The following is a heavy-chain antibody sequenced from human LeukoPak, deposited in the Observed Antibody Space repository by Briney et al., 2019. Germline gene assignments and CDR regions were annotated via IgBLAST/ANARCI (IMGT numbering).Heavy chain of an antibody. CDR1: GGSISSGSYY. J-gene: IGHJ4*02. Sequence: PSETLSLTCTVSGGSISSGSYYWSWTRQPAGKGLEWIGRIYTSGSTNYNPSLKSRVTISVDTSKNQFSLKLSSVTAADTAVYYCARFSYDYVWGSYLQEPDYWGQGTLVTVSS. CDR3: ARFSYDYVWGSYLQEPDY. V-gene: IGHV4-61*02. CDR2: IYTSGST. D-gene: IGHD3-16*02.